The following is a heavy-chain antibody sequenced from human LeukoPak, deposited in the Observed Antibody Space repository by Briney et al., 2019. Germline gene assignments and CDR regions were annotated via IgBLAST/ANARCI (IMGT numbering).Heavy chain of an antibody. J-gene: IGHJ4*02. CDR1: GGTFNSYA. CDR2: ITAIFRTT. V-gene: IGHV1-69*13. CDR3: ARHSGYHSTMYLDY. D-gene: IGHD3-22*01. Sequence: SVKVSCKTSGGTFNSYAISWVRQAPGQGLEWMGGITAIFRTTNYAQKFQGRVTITADESMSTVYMELSSLRSEDTAVYYCARHSGYHSTMYLDYWGQGTLVTVSS.